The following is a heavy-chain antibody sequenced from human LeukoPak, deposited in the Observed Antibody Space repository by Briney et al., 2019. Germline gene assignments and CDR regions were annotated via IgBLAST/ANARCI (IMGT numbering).Heavy chain of an antibody. Sequence: PSETLSPTCAVYGGSFSGYYWSWIRQPPGKGLEWIGEINHSGSTNYNPSLKSRVTISVDTSKNQFSLKLSSVTAADTAVYYCARGHNRYSSSSPPAYWGQGTLVTVSS. J-gene: IGHJ4*02. V-gene: IGHV4-34*01. CDR2: INHSGST. CDR1: GGSFSGYY. CDR3: ARGHNRYSSSSPPAY. D-gene: IGHD6-13*01.